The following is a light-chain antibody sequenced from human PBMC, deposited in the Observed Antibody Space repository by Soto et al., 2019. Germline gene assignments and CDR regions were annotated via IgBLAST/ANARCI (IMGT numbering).Light chain of an antibody. CDR2: GAS. Sequence: PGDTAPLSCKASQTGSTSLSWYQQKPGQAPRLLIYGASSRATGIPDRFSGSGSGTDFTLTISSLEPEDFAVYYCQQRSNWPPITFGQGTRLEIK. CDR1: QTGSTS. V-gene: IGKV3-11*01. J-gene: IGKJ5*01. CDR3: QQRSNWPPIT.